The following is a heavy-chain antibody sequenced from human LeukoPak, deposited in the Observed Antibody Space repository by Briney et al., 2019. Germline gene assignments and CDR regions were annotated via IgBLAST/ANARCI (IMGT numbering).Heavy chain of an antibody. CDR2: ISSSSSTI. CDR1: GFTFNSYS. D-gene: IGHD3-10*01. Sequence: GGSLRLSCAASGFTFNSYSMNWVRQAPGKGLEWVSYISSSSSTIYYADSVKGRFTISRDNAKNSLYLQMNSLRAEDTAVYYCARQILWFGELFDYWGQGTLVTVSS. CDR3: ARQILWFGELFDY. V-gene: IGHV3-48*01. J-gene: IGHJ4*02.